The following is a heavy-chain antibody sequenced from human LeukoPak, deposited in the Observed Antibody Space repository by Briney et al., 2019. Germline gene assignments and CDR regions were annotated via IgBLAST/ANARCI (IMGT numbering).Heavy chain of an antibody. J-gene: IGHJ4*02. D-gene: IGHD3-22*01. CDR1: GYTFTSYG. V-gene: IGHV1-18*01. Sequence: ASVKVSCKASGYTFTSYGISWVRQAPGQGLEWMGWISTYNGNTKYAQKLQGRVTMTTDTSTSTAYMEVRSLRSDDTAVYYCARKGAGSGYYFSDYWGQGTLVTVSS. CDR3: ARKGAGSGYYFSDY. CDR2: ISTYNGNT.